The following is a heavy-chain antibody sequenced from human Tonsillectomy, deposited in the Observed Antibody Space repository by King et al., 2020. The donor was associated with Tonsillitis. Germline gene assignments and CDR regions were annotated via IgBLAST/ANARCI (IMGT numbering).Heavy chain of an antibody. CDR2: IYWDDDK. J-gene: IGHJ4*02. CDR3: AHSRTSSSYVRGDYFDY. D-gene: IGHD6-13*01. CDR1: GFSLSTSGVA. Sequence: TLKESGPTLVKPTQTLTLTCTFSGFSLSTSGVAVGWIRQPPGKALEWLALIYWDDDKRYSPSLKSRLTITKDTSKNQVVLTMTNMDPVDTATYYCAHSRTSSSYVRGDYFDYWGQGTLVTVSS. V-gene: IGHV2-5*02.